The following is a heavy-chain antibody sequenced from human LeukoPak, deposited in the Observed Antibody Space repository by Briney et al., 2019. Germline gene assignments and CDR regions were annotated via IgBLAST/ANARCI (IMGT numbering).Heavy chain of an antibody. J-gene: IGHJ1*01. D-gene: IGHD6-19*01. CDR1: GGSISTYY. Sequence: SETLSLTCTVFGGSISTYYWTWIRQPPGKGLEWIGSIYYGGSTYYNPSLKSRVTISVDTSKNQFSLKLSSVTAADTAVYYCARQREGYSSGWLEYFQHWGQGTLVTVSS. CDR2: IYYGGST. V-gene: IGHV4-59*05. CDR3: ARQREGYSSGWLEYFQH.